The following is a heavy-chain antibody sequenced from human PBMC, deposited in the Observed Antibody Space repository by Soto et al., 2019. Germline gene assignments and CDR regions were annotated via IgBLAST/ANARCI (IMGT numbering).Heavy chain of an antibody. V-gene: IGHV3-30*18. CDR3: AKDGGSGSYYLLDY. Sequence: VQLVESGGGVVQPGRSLRLSCAASGFTFSSYGMHWVRQAPGKGLEWVAVISYDGSNKYYADSVKGRFTISRDNSKNTLYLQMNSLRAEDTAVYYCAKDGGSGSYYLLDYWGQGTLVTVSS. CDR1: GFTFSSYG. D-gene: IGHD3-10*01. J-gene: IGHJ4*02. CDR2: ISYDGSNK.